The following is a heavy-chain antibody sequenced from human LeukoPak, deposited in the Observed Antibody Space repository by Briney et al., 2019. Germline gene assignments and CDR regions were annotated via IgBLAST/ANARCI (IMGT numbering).Heavy chain of an antibody. Sequence: GASVKVSCKASGYTFTSYDINWVRQATGQGLEWMGWMNPNSGITGYAQKFQGRVTMTRNTSISTAYMELSSLRSEDTAVYYCARGAYIAVAGDFDYWGQGTLVTVSS. V-gene: IGHV1-8*01. CDR3: ARGAYIAVAGDFDY. J-gene: IGHJ4*02. CDR1: GYTFTSYD. CDR2: MNPNSGIT. D-gene: IGHD6-19*01.